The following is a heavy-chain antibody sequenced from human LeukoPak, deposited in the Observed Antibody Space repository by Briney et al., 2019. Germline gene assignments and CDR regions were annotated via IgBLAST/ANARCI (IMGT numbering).Heavy chain of an antibody. D-gene: IGHD2-8*01. CDR2: IIGSGGST. Sequence: SGGSLRLSCAAAGFTFSSYATSWVRQAPEKGLEWVSVIIGSGGSTNYADSVKGRFTISRDNSKNTLSLQMNSLRAEDTAVYYCARDVLSVSQGGYFDYWGQGTLVTVSS. CDR3: ARDVLSVSQGGYFDY. CDR1: GFTFSSYA. V-gene: IGHV3-23*01. J-gene: IGHJ4*02.